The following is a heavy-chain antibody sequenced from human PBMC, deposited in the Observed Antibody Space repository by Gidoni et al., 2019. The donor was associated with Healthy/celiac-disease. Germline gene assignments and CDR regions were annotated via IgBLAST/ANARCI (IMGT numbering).Heavy chain of an antibody. J-gene: IGHJ4*02. CDR3: ARGWLLDF. V-gene: IGHV3-7*01. D-gene: IGHD3-22*01. CDR1: GFAFSTYW. CDR2: IKRDGSEK. Sequence: EVALVEAGGDLVQPGGSLRLSCTASGFAFSTYWMTWVRQAPGKGVEWVANIKRDGSEKYYADSVKGRFTISRDNAKNSLYLQMNSLRVEDTAIYYCARGWLLDFWGQGNLVTVSS.